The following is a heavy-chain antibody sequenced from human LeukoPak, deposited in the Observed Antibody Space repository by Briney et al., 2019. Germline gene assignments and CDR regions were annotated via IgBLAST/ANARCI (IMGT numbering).Heavy chain of an antibody. V-gene: IGHV3-30*04. D-gene: IGHD2-2*01. Sequence: GRSLRLSCAASGFTFSSYAMHWVRQAPGKGLEWVAVISDDGSNKYYADSVKGRFTISRDNSKNTLYLQMNSLRAEDTAVYYCAKDFDVLVVVPAVDLDYWGQGTLVTVSS. CDR3: AKDFDVLVVVPAVDLDY. CDR1: GFTFSSYA. CDR2: ISDDGSNK. J-gene: IGHJ4*02.